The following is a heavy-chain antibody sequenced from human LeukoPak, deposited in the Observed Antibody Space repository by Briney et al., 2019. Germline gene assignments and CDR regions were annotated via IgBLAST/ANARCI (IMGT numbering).Heavy chain of an antibody. J-gene: IGHJ4*02. CDR3: SKDRTGSGWWPDLFD. CDR1: GSPFSTYD. V-gene: IGHV3-30*18. CDR2: ISYDGSKK. D-gene: IGHD6-19*01. Sequence: GGSLGLSCAASGSPFSTYDEPWVRRAPGKGLEWVAVISYDGSKKYYADSVKGRFTISRDNSKNTLYLQMNSLRAEDTAVYYCSKDRTGSGWWPDLFDWRPGTLVTVSS.